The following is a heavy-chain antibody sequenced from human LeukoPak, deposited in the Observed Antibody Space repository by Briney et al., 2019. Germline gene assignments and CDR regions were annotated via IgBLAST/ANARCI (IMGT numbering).Heavy chain of an antibody. CDR1: GASISSGSYY. CDR3: ARGLDIVVVVAATDAFDI. J-gene: IGHJ3*02. D-gene: IGHD2-15*01. CDR2: IYTSGST. V-gene: IGHV4-61*09. Sequence: SETLSLTCTVSGASISSGSYYWSWIRQPAGKGLEWIGHIYTSGSTNYNPSLKSRVTISVDTSKNQFSLKLSSVTAADTAVYYCARGLDIVVVVAATDAFDIWGQGTMVTVSS.